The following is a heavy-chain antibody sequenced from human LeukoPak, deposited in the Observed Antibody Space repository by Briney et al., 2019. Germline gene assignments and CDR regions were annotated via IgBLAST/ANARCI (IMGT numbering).Heavy chain of an antibody. J-gene: IGHJ5*02. D-gene: IGHD3-3*01. V-gene: IGHV1-18*01. CDR1: GYTFTSYG. CDR3: ARDFYSITIFGVATSDNWFDP. CDR2: ICAYNGNT. Sequence: ASVKVSCKASGYTFTSYGISWVRQAPGQGLEWMGWICAYNGNTNYAQKLQGRVTMTTDTSTSTAYMELRSLRSDDTAVYYCARDFYSITIFGVATSDNWFDPWGQGTLVTVSS.